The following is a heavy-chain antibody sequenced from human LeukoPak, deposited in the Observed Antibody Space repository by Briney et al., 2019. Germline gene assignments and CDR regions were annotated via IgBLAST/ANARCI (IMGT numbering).Heavy chain of an antibody. V-gene: IGHV3-30-3*01. J-gene: IGHJ4*02. D-gene: IGHD2-2*01. Sequence: GGSLRLSCAASGFTFSSYAMHWVRQAPGKGLEWVAVISYDGSNKYYADSVKGRFTISRDNSKNTLYLQMNSLRAEDTAVYYCARDRSSNEYYFDYWGQGTLVTVSP. CDR3: ARDRSSNEYYFDY. CDR2: ISYDGSNK. CDR1: GFTFSSYA.